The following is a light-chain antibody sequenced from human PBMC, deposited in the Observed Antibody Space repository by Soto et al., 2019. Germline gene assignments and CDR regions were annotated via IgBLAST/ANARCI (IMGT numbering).Light chain of an antibody. V-gene: IGKV3-11*01. J-gene: IGKJ5*01. CDR1: QSVSSS. CDR3: QQRYNWPAIT. Sequence: EILLTQSPATLSLSPGERATLSCRASQSVSSSLAWYQQKPGQAPRLLIYDTSNRATGVPARFSGSGSGTDFTLTISSLEPEDFAVYYCQQRYNWPAITFGQGTRLEIK. CDR2: DTS.